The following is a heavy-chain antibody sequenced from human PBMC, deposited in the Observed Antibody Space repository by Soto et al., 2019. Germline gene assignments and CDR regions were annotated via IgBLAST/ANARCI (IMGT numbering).Heavy chain of an antibody. CDR1: GGSISSGGYY. Sequence: SETLALACTVSGGSISSGGYYWSWIRQHPGKGLEWIGYIYYSGSTYYNPSLKSRVTISVDTSKNQFSLKLSSVTAADTAVYYCARVPRYDFWSGPLDYYGMDVWGQGTTVTVSS. V-gene: IGHV4-31*03. CDR2: IYYSGST. J-gene: IGHJ6*02. CDR3: ARVPRYDFWSGPLDYYGMDV. D-gene: IGHD3-3*01.